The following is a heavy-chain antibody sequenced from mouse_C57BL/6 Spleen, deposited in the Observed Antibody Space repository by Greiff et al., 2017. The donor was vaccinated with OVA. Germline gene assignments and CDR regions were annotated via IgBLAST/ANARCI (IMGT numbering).Heavy chain of an antibody. V-gene: IGHV1-26*01. CDR3: ARGGIAGAHFDY. CDR1: GYTFTDYY. Sequence: EVQLQQSGPELVKPGASVKISCKASGYTFTDYYMNWVKQSHGKSLEWIGDINPNNGGTSYNQKFKGKATLTVDKSSSTAYMELRSLTSEDSAVYYCARGGIAGAHFDYWGQGTTLTVSS. D-gene: IGHD3-1*01. J-gene: IGHJ2*01. CDR2: INPNNGGT.